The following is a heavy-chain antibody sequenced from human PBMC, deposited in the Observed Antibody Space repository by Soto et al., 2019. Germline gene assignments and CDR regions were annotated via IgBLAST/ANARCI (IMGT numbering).Heavy chain of an antibody. Sequence: QVQLVESGGGVVQPGRSLRLSCAASGFTFSSYGMHWVRQAPGKGLEWGAVISYDGSNKYYADSVKGRFTITRDNSKNTLYLQMNSLRAEDTAVYYCAKEKRSWYRQVPNWFDPWGQGTLVTVSS. D-gene: IGHD6-13*01. J-gene: IGHJ5*02. CDR3: AKEKRSWYRQVPNWFDP. V-gene: IGHV3-30*18. CDR2: ISYDGSNK. CDR1: GFTFSSYG.